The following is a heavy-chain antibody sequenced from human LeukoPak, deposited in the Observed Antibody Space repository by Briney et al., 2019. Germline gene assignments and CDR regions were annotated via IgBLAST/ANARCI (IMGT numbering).Heavy chain of an antibody. CDR2: IKEDGSRN. V-gene: IGHV3-7*05. Sequence: PGGSLRLSCAASGFTFSRYWMSWVRQAPGKGLEWVANIKEDGSRNHYVDSVKGRFTISRDNAKNSLYLQMNSLRAEDTAVYYCARQPSGWYDADPYWGQGTLVTVSS. CDR1: GFTFSRYW. CDR3: ARQPSGWYDADPY. J-gene: IGHJ4*02. D-gene: IGHD6-19*01.